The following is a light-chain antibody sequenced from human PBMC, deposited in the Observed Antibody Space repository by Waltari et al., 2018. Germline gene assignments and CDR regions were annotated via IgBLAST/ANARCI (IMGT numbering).Light chain of an antibody. Sequence: DIQMTQSPSSLSASVGARVTITCRASQDIRSFLAWYQQKPGGAPKLLLSSASRLQDGVPYRISGSGSGTDYTLIISSLQPEDFGFFYCQQYYTSPLTFGGGTKVEVK. V-gene: IGKV1-NL1*01. CDR2: SAS. CDR1: QDIRSF. J-gene: IGKJ4*01. CDR3: QQYYTSPLT.